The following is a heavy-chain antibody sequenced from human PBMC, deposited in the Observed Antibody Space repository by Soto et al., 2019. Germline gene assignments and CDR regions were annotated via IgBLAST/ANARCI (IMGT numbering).Heavy chain of an antibody. V-gene: IGHV4-31*03. CDR1: GGSISSGGYY. CDR2: IYYSGST. CDR3: ARDTSYSGYDLGDGYYYYMDV. D-gene: IGHD5-12*01. J-gene: IGHJ6*03. Sequence: SETLSLTCTVSGGSISSGGYYWSWIRQHPGKGLEWIGYIYYSGSTYYNPSLKSRVTISVDTSMNQFSLKLSSVTAADTAVYYCARDTSYSGYDLGDGYYYYMDVWGKGTTVTVSS.